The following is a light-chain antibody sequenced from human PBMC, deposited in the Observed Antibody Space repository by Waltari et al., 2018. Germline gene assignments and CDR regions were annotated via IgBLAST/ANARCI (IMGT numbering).Light chain of an antibody. V-gene: IGKV4-1*01. CDR3: QQYSATPPT. CDR1: QCVISSFNNKNY. J-gene: IGKJ1*01. Sequence: DIVMTLSPDSLAVSLGDSATINCKSRQCVISSFNNKNYLTWFQQKAGDPPKLLIYWASTRESGVPDRFSGSGSGTDFTLTISGLQAEDVAVYYCQQYSATPPTFGQGTKVEIK. CDR2: WAS.